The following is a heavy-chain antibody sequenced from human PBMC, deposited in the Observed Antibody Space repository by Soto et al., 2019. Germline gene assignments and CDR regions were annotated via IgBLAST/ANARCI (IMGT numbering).Heavy chain of an antibody. CDR2: INPNSGGT. CDR3: ARNPIHSSSWRPFDY. CDR1: GYTFTGYY. J-gene: IGHJ4*02. D-gene: IGHD6-13*01. V-gene: IGHV1-2*04. Sequence: ASVKVSCQTSGYTFTGYYMHWVRQAPGQGLEWMGWINPNSGGTNYAQKFQGWVTMTRDTSISTAYMELSRLRSDDTAVYYCARNPIHSSSWRPFDYWGQGTLVTVSS.